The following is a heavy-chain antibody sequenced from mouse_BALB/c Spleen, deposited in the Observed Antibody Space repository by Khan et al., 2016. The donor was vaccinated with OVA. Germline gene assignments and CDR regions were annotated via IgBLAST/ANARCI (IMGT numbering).Heavy chain of an antibody. J-gene: IGHJ2*01. CDR2: ISYSGST. CDR1: GYSITSGYG. Sequence: VQLQESGPGLVKPSQSLSLTCPVTGYSITSGYGWNWIRQFPGNKLEWMGYISYSGSTNYNPSLKSRISITRDNSKNQFFLQLNSVTTEDTATYYCARTARIKYWGQGTTLTVSS. D-gene: IGHD1-2*01. V-gene: IGHV3-2*02. CDR3: ARTARIKY.